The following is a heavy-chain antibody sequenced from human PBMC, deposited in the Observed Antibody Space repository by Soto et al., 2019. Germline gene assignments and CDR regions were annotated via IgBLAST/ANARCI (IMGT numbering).Heavy chain of an antibody. CDR2: IDPSDSYT. J-gene: IGHJ6*02. D-gene: IGHD6-13*01. V-gene: IGHV5-10-1*01. CDR1: GYSFTSYW. Sequence: HGESLKISCKGSGYSFTSYWISWVRQMPGKGLEWMGRIDPSDSYTNYSPSFQGHVTISADKSISTAYLQWSSLKASDTAMYYCARLQDITAAGTDYYYGMDVWGQGTTVTVSS. CDR3: ARLQDITAAGTDYYYGMDV.